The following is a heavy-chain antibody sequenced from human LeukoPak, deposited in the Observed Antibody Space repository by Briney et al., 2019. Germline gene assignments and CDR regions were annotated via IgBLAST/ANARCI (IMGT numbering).Heavy chain of an antibody. V-gene: IGHV1-46*01. Sequence: GASVKVSCKASGYTFTSYYMHWVRQAPGQGLEWMGIINPSGGTTSYAQKFRGRVTMTSDTSASTVYMELSSLRSEDTAVYYCARNPYSGSWIDYWGQGTLVTVSS. D-gene: IGHD1-26*01. J-gene: IGHJ4*02. CDR3: ARNPYSGSWIDY. CDR1: GYTFTSYY. CDR2: INPSGGTT.